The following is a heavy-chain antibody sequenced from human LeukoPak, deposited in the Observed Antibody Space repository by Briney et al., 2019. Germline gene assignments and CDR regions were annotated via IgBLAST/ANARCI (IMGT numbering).Heavy chain of an antibody. J-gene: IGHJ4*02. D-gene: IGHD5-24*01. Sequence: SETLSLTCAVYGGSFSGYYWSWIRQPPGKGLEWIGYIYYSGSTNYNPSLKSRVTISVDTSKNQFSLKLSSVTAADMAVYYCARGWLQQKRALDYWGQGTLVTVSS. V-gene: IGHV4-59*01. CDR2: IYYSGST. CDR1: GGSFSGYY. CDR3: ARGWLQQKRALDY.